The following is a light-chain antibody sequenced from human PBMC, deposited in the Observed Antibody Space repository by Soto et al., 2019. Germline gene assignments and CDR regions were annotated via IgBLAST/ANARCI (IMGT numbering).Light chain of an antibody. V-gene: IGKV3-20*01. J-gene: IGKJ2*01. Sequence: EIVSTQSPGTLSLSPGEGATLSCMASQSVSGSLLAWFQQKPGQAPRLLIHDVSSRATGIPDRFSGSGSGTDFTLSISRLEPEDFAVYYCHQYGSSPLTFGQGTKLEIK. CDR3: HQYGSSPLT. CDR2: DVS. CDR1: QSVSGSL.